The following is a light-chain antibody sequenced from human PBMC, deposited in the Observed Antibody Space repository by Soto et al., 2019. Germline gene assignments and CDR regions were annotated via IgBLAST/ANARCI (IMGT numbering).Light chain of an antibody. CDR3: GTWDSSLSAVV. Sequence: QSVLTHPPSVSATPGQKVTIYCAGSNSNIGNNYVSWYQQLPGTAPKLLIYDNNKRPSGIPDRFSGSKSGTSATLGITGLQTGDEADYYCGTWDSSLSAVVFGGGTKLTVL. CDR1: NSNIGNNY. CDR2: DNN. J-gene: IGLJ2*01. V-gene: IGLV1-51*01.